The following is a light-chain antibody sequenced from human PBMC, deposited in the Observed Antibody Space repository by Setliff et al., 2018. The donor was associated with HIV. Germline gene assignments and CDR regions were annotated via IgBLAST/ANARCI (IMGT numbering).Light chain of an antibody. Sequence: QSALTQPASMSGSPGQSITISCTGSSSDVGGYNYVSWYQHLPGKAPKLMIYDVTKRPSGVPDRFSGSKSGNTASLTIAGLQSEDEADYYCCSYAGSYTSLYVFGTGTKVTVL. CDR3: CSYAGSYTSLYV. J-gene: IGLJ1*01. V-gene: IGLV2-11*01. CDR1: SSDVGGYNY. CDR2: DVT.